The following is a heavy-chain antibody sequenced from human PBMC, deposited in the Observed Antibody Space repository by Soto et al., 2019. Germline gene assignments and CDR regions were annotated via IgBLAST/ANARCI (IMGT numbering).Heavy chain of an antibody. Sequence: GGSLRLSCAASGFTFSSYAMGWVRQAPGKGLEWVSAISGSGGSTYYADSVKGRFTISRDNSKDTLYLQMNSLRAEDTAVYYCAKAERGEAFFGMDVWGQGTTVTVSS. CDR3: AKAERGEAFFGMDV. CDR1: GFTFSSYA. J-gene: IGHJ6*02. CDR2: ISGSGGST. D-gene: IGHD3-10*01. V-gene: IGHV3-23*01.